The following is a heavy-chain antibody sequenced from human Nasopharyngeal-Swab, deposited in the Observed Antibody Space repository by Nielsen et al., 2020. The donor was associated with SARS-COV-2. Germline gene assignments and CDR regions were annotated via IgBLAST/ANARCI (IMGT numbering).Heavy chain of an antibody. D-gene: IGHD6-13*01. CDR3: ARDGAGPAAADYFVDY. V-gene: IGHV3-7*01. J-gene: IGHJ4*02. CDR2: IKEDGSET. CDR1: TFTFSNYW. Sequence: GGSLRLSCAASTFTFSNYWMSWIRQAPGKGLEWVANIKEDGSETYYTDSVKGRFSISRDNAKNLLHLEMSSLRAEDTAVYHCARDGAGPAAADYFVDYWGQGTPVTVSS.